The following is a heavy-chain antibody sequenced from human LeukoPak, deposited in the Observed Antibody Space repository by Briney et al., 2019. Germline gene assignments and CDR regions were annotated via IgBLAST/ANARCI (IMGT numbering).Heavy chain of an antibody. CDR2: IIPILGIA. V-gene: IGHV1-69*04. J-gene: IGHJ4*02. D-gene: IGHD3-22*01. Sequence: SVKVSCKASGGTFSSYAISWVRQAPGQGLEWMGRIIPILGIANYAQKFQGRVTITADKSTSTAYMELSSLRSEDTAVYYCARDIGYYDSSGVASGDYWGQGTLVTVSS. CDR3: ARDIGYYDSSGVASGDY. CDR1: GGTFSSYA.